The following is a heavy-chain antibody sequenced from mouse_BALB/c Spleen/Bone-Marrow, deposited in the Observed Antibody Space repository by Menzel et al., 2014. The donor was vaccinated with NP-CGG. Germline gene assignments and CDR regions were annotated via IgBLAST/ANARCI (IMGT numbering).Heavy chain of an antibody. CDR3: VRGGYYVPSYFDS. D-gene: IGHD2-3*01. V-gene: IGHV5-17*02. CDR1: GFTFRSFG. Sequence: EVQLQESGGGLVQPGGSRKLSCAASGFTFRSFGMHWARQAPEKGVEWVAYISGGTSTIYYADTVKGRFTISRDNPNNTLFLQMTSLRSEDTAMYYCVRGGYYVPSYFDSWGQGTTLTVSS. CDR2: ISGGTSTI. J-gene: IGHJ2*01.